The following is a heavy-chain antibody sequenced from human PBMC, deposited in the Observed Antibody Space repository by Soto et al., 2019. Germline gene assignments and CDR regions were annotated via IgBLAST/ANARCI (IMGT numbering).Heavy chain of an antibody. D-gene: IGHD2-2*01. Sequence: EVQLLESGGGLVQPGGSLRLSCAVSGFTFSSYAMSWVRQAPGKGLEWVSAITGSGGSTYYADSVKGRFTISRDNSKNTQYLQMNSLRAQDTAVYYCAKGYQLLWGFDYWGQGTLVTVSS. CDR2: ITGSGGST. J-gene: IGHJ4*02. CDR1: GFTFSSYA. V-gene: IGHV3-23*01. CDR3: AKGYQLLWGFDY.